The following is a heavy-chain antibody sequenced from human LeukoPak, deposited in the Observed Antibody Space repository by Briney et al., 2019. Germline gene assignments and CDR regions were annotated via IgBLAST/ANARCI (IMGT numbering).Heavy chain of an antibody. J-gene: IGHJ6*03. Sequence: ASVKVSCKASGYTFTSYDINWVRQATGQGLEGMGWMNPNSGNTGYAQKFQGRVTITRNTSISTAYMELSRLRSDDTAVYYCAKGYSYGFQYYYYMDVWGKGTTVTVSS. CDR2: MNPNSGNT. CDR1: GYTFTSYD. V-gene: IGHV1-8*03. CDR3: AKGYSYGFQYYYYMDV. D-gene: IGHD5-18*01.